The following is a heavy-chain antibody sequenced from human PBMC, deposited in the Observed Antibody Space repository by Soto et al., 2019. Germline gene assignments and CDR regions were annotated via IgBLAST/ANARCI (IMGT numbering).Heavy chain of an antibody. J-gene: IGHJ5*02. D-gene: IGHD2-21*01. CDR2: IYPGDSDT. CDR1: GYSFTSYW. V-gene: IGHV5-51*01. Sequence: GASLKISCKGSGYSFTSYWIGWVRQMPGKGLEWMGIIYPGDSDTRYSPSFQGQVTISADKSISTAYLQRSSLKASDTAMYYCARFLAMIGHNWFDPWGQGTLVTVSS. CDR3: ARFLAMIGHNWFDP.